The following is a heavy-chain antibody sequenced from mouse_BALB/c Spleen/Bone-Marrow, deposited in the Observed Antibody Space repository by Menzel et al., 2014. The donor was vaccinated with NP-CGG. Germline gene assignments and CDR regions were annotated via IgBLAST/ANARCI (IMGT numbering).Heavy chain of an antibody. CDR1: GFTFSSFG. V-gene: IGHV5-17*02. CDR3: ARSLLRLSYAMDY. D-gene: IGHD1-2*01. CDR2: ISSGSSTI. J-gene: IGHJ4*01. Sequence: EVQLVESGGGLVQPGGSRKLSCAASGFTFSSFGMHWVRQAPEKGLEWVAYISSGSSTIYYADTVKGRFTISRDNPKNTLLLQMTSLRSEDTAMYYCARSLLRLSYAMDYWGQGTSVTVSS.